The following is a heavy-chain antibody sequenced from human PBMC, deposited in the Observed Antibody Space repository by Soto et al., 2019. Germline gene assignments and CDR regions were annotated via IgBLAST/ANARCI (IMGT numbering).Heavy chain of an antibody. Sequence: EVQLLEAGGGLVQPGGSLRLSCAASGFTFSTNGMTWVRQAPGKGLEWVSIISEDSGTTYYADSVKGRFTVSRVNSKITLYLQMNSLSAEYTAISYCVKDKNWDDPCWGQGTLVTFSS. CDR3: VKDKNWDDPC. V-gene: IGHV3-23*01. D-gene: IGHD1-1*01. CDR2: ISEDSGTT. J-gene: IGHJ4*02. CDR1: GFTFSTNG.